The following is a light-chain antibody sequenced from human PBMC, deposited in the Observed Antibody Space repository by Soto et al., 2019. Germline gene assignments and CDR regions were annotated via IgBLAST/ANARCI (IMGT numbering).Light chain of an antibody. CDR3: SSYTSSSTLRDVV. CDR2: EVS. Sequence: QSALTQPASVSGSPGQSITISCTGTSSDVGGYNYVSWYQQHPGKAPKLMIYEVSNRPSGVSNRFSGSKSGNTASLTISGLRAEDEADYYCSSYTSSSTLRDVVFGGGTKVTVL. V-gene: IGLV2-14*01. CDR1: SSDVGGYNY. J-gene: IGLJ2*01.